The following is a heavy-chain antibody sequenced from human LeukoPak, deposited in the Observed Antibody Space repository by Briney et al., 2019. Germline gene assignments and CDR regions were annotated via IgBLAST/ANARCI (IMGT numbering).Heavy chain of an antibody. J-gene: IGHJ3*02. CDR2: ISGSGGST. CDR3: ARGRNYYDSSGPRGPFDI. V-gene: IGHV3-23*01. CDR1: GFTFSSYA. Sequence: GGSLRLSCAASGFTFSSYAMSWVRQAPGKGLEWVSAISGSGGSTYYADSVKGRFTISRDNSKNTLYLQMNSLRAEDTAVYYCARGRNYYDSSGPRGPFDIWGQGTMVTVSS. D-gene: IGHD3-22*01.